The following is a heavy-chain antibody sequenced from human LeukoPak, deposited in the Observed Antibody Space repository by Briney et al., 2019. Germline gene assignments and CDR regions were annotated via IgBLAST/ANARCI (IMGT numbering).Heavy chain of an antibody. CDR1: GFTFSNFW. D-gene: IGHD1-26*01. Sequence: GGSLRLSCTASGFTFSNFWMGWVRQAPGKGLEWVANIKQDETEKFYLGSVKGRFTISRDNTKNSLYLQMNSLRAEDTAVYYCARDKEEGATKLDYWGQGTLVTVSS. J-gene: IGHJ4*02. CDR2: IKQDETEK. V-gene: IGHV3-7*03. CDR3: ARDKEEGATKLDY.